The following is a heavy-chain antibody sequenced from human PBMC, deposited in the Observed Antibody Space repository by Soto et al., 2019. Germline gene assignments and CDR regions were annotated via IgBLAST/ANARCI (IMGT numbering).Heavy chain of an antibody. V-gene: IGHV1-8*01. CDR2: MNPNSGNT. D-gene: IGHD3-16*01. J-gene: IGHJ6*02. Sequence: VSVEVSCKASGYTFTSYDINWVRQATGQGLEWMGWMNPNSGNTGYAQKFQGRVTMTRNTSISTAYMELSSLRSEDTAVYYCARDRLLYYYYGMDVWGQGTTVTVSS. CDR3: ARDRLLYYYYGMDV. CDR1: GYTFTSYD.